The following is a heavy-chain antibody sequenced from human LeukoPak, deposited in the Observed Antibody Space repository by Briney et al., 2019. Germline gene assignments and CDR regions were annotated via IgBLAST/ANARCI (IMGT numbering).Heavy chain of an antibody. CDR2: IIPIFGTA. CDR1: GGTFSSYA. V-gene: IGHV1-69*13. Sequence: GASVKVSCKASGGTFSSYAISWVRQAPGQGLEWMGGIIPIFGTANYAQKFQGRVTITADESTSTAYMELSSLRSEDTAVYYCARSITMVRGVIDAFDIWGQGTMVTVSS. D-gene: IGHD3-10*01. CDR3: ARSITMVRGVIDAFDI. J-gene: IGHJ3*02.